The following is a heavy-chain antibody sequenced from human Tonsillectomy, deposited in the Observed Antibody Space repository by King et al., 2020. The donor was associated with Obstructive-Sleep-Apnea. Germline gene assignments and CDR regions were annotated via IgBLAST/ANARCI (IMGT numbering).Heavy chain of an antibody. D-gene: IGHD5-12*01. J-gene: IGHJ4*02. CDR3: SLLPRKDSGYQDDDY. CDR2: INSDGSSA. V-gene: IGHV3-74*01. CDR1: GITFSTNW. Sequence: EVQLVESGGGLVQPGGSLRLSCAASGITFSTNWMHWVRQAPGKGLVWVSRINSDGSSASYADSVKGRFTISRDNAKNTLYLQMNSLRAEDTAVYYCSLLPRKDSGYQDDDYWGQGTLVTVSS.